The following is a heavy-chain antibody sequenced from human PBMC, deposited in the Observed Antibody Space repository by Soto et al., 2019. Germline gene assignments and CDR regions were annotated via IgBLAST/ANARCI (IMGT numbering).Heavy chain of an antibody. CDR1: GFIFRDWF. J-gene: IGHJ6*02. CDR2: ISSTSSTI. V-gene: IGHV3-11*04. CDR3: ATYYGSGSYFPDHYYYGMDV. D-gene: IGHD3-10*01. Sequence: GGSLRLSCAASGFIFRDWFMSWIRQAPGKGLEWISYISSTSSTIYYADSVKGRFTISRDNAKNSLYLQMNSLRAEDTAVYYCATYYGSGSYFPDHYYYGMDVWGQGTTVTVS.